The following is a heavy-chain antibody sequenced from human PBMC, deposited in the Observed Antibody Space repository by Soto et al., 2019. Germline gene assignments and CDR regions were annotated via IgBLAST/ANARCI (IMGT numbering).Heavy chain of an antibody. CDR2: IHHPGIP. CDR1: GGSISLGGYY. CDR3: ARYKSNYYYGMDV. J-gene: IGHJ6*02. Sequence: SEXLSLTCTVSGGSISLGGYYWSWIRQHPGKGLEGLGHIHHPGIPNSNPPLTSRVTISVDTSKNQFSLKLSSLTAPDTAVYYCARYKSNYYYGMDVWGQGTTVTVS. V-gene: IGHV4-61*08. D-gene: IGHD1-20*01.